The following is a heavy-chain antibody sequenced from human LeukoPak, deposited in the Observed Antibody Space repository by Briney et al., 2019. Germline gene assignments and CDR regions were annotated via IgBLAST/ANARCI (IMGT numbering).Heavy chain of an antibody. CDR1: GVSISSGGYY. D-gene: IGHD3-16*01. J-gene: IGHJ5*02. V-gene: IGHV4-31*03. CDR3: AVLWGSGWFDP. Sequence: PSETLFLTCTVSGVSISSGGYYWSWIRQHPGKGLEWIGYIYYSGSTYYNPSLKSRVTISVDTSKNQFSLKLSSVTAADTAVYYCAVLWGSGWFDPWGQGTLVTVPS. CDR2: IYYSGST.